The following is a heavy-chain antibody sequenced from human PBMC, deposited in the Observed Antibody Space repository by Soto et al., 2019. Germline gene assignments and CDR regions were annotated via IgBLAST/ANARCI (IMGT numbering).Heavy chain of an antibody. J-gene: IGHJ4*02. CDR2: ISGSGAST. CDR3: ARGFPGVLRTPYYLDY. CDR1: GFTFSIYG. V-gene: IGHV3-23*01. D-gene: IGHD1-1*01. Sequence: PGGSLRLSCAASGFTFSIYGMSWVRQAPGKGLQWVSGISGSGASTNYAGSVKGRFTISRDNSKKSLYLQMNSLRAEDTAVYYCARGFPGVLRTPYYLDYWGQGTLVTVSS.